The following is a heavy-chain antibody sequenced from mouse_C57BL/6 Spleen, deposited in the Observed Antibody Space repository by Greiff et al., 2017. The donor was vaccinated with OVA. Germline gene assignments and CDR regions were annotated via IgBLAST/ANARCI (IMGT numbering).Heavy chain of an antibody. CDR1: GYTFTDYY. V-gene: IGHV1-26*01. Sequence: EVKLQQSGPELVKPGASVKISCKASGYTFTDYYMNWVKQSHGKSLEWIGDINPNNGGTSYNQKFKGKATLTVDKSSSTAYMELRSLTSEDSAVYYCAPFYDGYSYYWGQGTTLTVSS. CDR3: APFYDGYSYY. CDR2: INPNNGGT. D-gene: IGHD2-3*01. J-gene: IGHJ2*01.